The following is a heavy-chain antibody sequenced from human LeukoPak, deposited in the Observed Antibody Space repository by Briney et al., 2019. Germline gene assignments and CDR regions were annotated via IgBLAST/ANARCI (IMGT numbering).Heavy chain of an antibody. V-gene: IGHV3-23*01. CDR1: GFTFSDYW. J-gene: IGHJ4*02. CDR2: ISGSGGST. CDR3: AKDWYYDSSGYPYYFDY. Sequence: GGSLRLSCAASGFTFSDYWMSWVRQAPGKGLEWVSAISGSGGSTYYADSVKGRFTISRDNSKNTLYLQMNSLRAEDTAVYYCAKDWYYDSSGYPYYFDYWGQGTLVTVSS. D-gene: IGHD3-22*01.